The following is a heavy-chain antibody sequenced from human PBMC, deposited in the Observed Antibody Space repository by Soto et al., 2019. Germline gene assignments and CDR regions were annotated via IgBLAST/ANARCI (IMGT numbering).Heavy chain of an antibody. CDR3: TRVGLRYYDFWSGFDI. Sequence: PGGSLRLSCTASGFTFGDYAMSWFRQAPGKGREWVGFIRSKAYGGTTGYAASVKGRFTISRDDSKSIAYLQMNSLKTEDTAVYYCTRVGLRYYDFWSGFDIWGQGTMVTASS. CDR1: GFTFGDYA. J-gene: IGHJ3*02. CDR2: IRSKAYGGTT. D-gene: IGHD3-3*01. V-gene: IGHV3-49*03.